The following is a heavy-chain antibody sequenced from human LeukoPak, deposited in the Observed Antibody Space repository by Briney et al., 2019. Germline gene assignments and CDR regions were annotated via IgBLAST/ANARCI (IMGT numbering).Heavy chain of an antibody. V-gene: IGHV3-23*03. CDR1: GFTFSSYA. CDR2: IYSGGST. D-gene: IGHD2-8*01. J-gene: IGHJ4*02. CDR3: ASPGGMVYAIRDY. Sequence: PGGSLRLSCAASGFTFSSYAMSWVRQAPGKGLEWVSVIYSGGSTYYADSVRGRFTISRDNSKNTLYLQMNSLRAEDTAVYYCASPGGMVYAIRDYWGQGTLVTVSS.